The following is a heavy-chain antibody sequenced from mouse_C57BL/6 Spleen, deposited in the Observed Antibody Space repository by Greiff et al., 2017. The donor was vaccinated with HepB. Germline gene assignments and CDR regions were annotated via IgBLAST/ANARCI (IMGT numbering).Heavy chain of an antibody. CDR1: GYTFTSYG. V-gene: IGHV1-81*01. CDR3: AREGDGDWFAY. J-gene: IGHJ3*01. D-gene: IGHD3-3*01. CDR2: IYPRSGNT. Sequence: QVQLQQSGAELARPGASVKLSCKASGYTFTSYGISWVKQRTGQGLEWIGEIYPRSGNTYYNEKFKGKATLTADKSSSTAYMELRSLTSEDSAVYFCAREGDGDWFAYWGQGTLVTVSA.